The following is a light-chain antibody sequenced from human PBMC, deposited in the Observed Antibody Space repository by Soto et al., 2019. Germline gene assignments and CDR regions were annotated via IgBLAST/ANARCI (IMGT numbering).Light chain of an antibody. Sequence: DIQMTQSPSSLSASIGDRVTITCRASQGISNSLAWYQQKPGRVPKLLIYAASTLQSGVPSRFSGSGSGTDFTLTVSSLQPEDFATYHCLNYNSVPPWTFGQGTKVDIK. CDR1: QGISNS. J-gene: IGKJ1*01. V-gene: IGKV1-27*01. CDR3: LNYNSVPPWT. CDR2: AAS.